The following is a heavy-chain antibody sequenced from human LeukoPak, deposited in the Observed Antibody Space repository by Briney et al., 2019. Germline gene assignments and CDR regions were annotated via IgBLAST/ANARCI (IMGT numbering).Heavy chain of an antibody. CDR1: GYTFTSYA. V-gene: IGHV1-3*01. CDR2: INAGNGNT. D-gene: IGHD3-16*01. J-gene: IGHJ5*02. Sequence: ASVKVSCKASGYTFTSYAMHWVRQAPGQRLEWMGWINAGNGNTKYSQKFQGRVTITRDTSASTAYMELRSLRSDDTAVYYCARDGGTRLGFDPWGQGTLVTVSS. CDR3: ARDGGTRLGFDP.